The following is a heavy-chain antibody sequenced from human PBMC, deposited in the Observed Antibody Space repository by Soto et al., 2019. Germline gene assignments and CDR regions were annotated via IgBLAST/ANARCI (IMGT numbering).Heavy chain of an antibody. CDR1: GGSISSSSYY. J-gene: IGHJ5*02. V-gene: IGHV4-39*01. CDR2: IYYSGST. Sequence: SETLSLTCTVSGGSISSSSYYWGWIRQPPGKGLEWIGSIYYSGSTYYNPSLKSRVTISVDTSKNQFSLKLSSVTAADTAVYYCARHAVAARPHWFDPWGQGTLVTVSS. CDR3: ARHAVAARPHWFDP. D-gene: IGHD6-6*01.